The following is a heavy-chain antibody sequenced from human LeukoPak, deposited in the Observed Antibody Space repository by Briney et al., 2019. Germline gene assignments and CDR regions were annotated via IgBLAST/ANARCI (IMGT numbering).Heavy chain of an antibody. D-gene: IGHD3-22*01. Sequence: SVKVSCKAPGGTLRSYAISWVRQAPGQGLEWMGGVIPIFATTNYAQKFQGRVTITADEVASTVYMELSSLRSEDTAMYYCAKYFGSGGSYWSFDYWGQGTLVTVPS. V-gene: IGHV1-69*13. CDR1: GGTLRSYA. CDR2: VIPIFATT. CDR3: AKYFGSGGSYWSFDY. J-gene: IGHJ4*02.